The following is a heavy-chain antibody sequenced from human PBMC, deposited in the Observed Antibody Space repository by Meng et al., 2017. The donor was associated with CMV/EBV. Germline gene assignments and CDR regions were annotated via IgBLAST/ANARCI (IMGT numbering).Heavy chain of an antibody. V-gene: IGHV3-49*04. D-gene: IGHD1-26*01. CDR3: TRASWWELLPYFDY. Sequence: GGSLRLSCTASGFTFGDYAMSWVRQAPGKGLEWVGFIRSKAYGGTTEYAASVKGRFTISRDDSKSIADLQMNSLKTEDTAVYYCTRASWWELLPYFDYWGQGTLVTVSS. CDR1: GFTFGDYA. J-gene: IGHJ4*02. CDR2: IRSKAYGGTT.